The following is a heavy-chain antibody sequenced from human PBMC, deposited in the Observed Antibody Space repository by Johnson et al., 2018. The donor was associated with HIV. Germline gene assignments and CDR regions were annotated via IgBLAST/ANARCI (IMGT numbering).Heavy chain of an antibody. J-gene: IGHJ3*02. CDR1: GFSFSDYY. CDR2: ISSSGSTI. V-gene: IGHV3-11*04. D-gene: IGHD7-27*01. Sequence: QEKLVESGGGLVKPGGSLRLSCAASGFSFSDYYMSWIRQAPGKGLECISYISSSGSTIYYADSVKGRFTISRDNAKNSLYLHMNSLRAEDTAVYYCAKSTRGNWGSCFDIWGQGTMVTVSS. CDR3: AKSTRGNWGSCFDI.